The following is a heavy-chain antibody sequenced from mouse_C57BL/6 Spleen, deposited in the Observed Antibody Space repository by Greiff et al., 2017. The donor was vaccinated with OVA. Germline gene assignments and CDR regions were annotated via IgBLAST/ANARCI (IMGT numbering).Heavy chain of an antibody. V-gene: IGHV5-4*01. CDR2: ISDGGIYT. J-gene: IGHJ2*01. Sequence: SLKLSFSSSLFTFIIYSISFFLHTPEKRLEWVATISDGGIYTYYPDNVKGRFTISRDNAKNNLYLQMSHLKSEDTAMYYCARETGTFDYWGQGTTLTVSS. CDR1: LFTFIIYS. D-gene: IGHD4-1*01. CDR3: ARETGTFDY.